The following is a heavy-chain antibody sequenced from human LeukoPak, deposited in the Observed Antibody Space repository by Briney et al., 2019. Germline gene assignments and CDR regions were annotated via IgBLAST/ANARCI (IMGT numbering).Heavy chain of an antibody. CDR2: IHHRGST. J-gene: IGHJ4*02. CDR1: GRSISSSNW. V-gene: IGHV4-4*02. Sequence: SGTLSLTCAVSGRSISSSNWLSWVRQPPGKGLEWIGEIHHRGSTNYNPPLTSRVTTSVDKSKNQLSLKLSSVTAADTAVYYCARIYCGSCSCHYFDYWGQGTLVTVSS. CDR3: ARIYCGSCSCHYFDY. D-gene: IGHD2-15*01.